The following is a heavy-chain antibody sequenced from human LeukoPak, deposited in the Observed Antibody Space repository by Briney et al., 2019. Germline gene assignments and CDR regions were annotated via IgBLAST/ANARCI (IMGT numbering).Heavy chain of an antibody. Sequence: PGGSLRLSCAASGFTFSNYAMQWVRQAPGKGLEWVTGISSGGSNEYYADSVKGRFTISRDNSKNTLYLQMNSLRAEDTAVYYCARVARLSDYYDSSGYSRGGYFDYWGQGTLVTVSS. D-gene: IGHD3-22*01. CDR1: GFTFSNYA. J-gene: IGHJ4*02. CDR3: ARVARLSDYYDSSGYSRGGYFDY. CDR2: ISSGGSNE. V-gene: IGHV3-30-3*01.